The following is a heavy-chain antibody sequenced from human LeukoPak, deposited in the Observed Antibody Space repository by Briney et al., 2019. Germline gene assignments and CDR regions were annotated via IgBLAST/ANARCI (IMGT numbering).Heavy chain of an antibody. CDR3: AGSRSIAAAGTGAFDI. D-gene: IGHD6-13*01. Sequence: ASVKVSCKASGYTFTHRYLHWVRQAPGQALEWMGWITPFNGNTNYAQKFQDRVTITRDRSMSTAYMELSSLRSEDTAMYYCAGSRSIAAAGTGAFDIWGQGTMVTVSS. J-gene: IGHJ3*02. CDR2: ITPFNGNT. V-gene: IGHV1-45*02. CDR1: GYTFTHRY.